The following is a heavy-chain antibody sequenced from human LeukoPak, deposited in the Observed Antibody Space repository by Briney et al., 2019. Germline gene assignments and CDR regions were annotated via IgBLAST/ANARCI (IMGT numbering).Heavy chain of an antibody. CDR1: GYSFISYW. CDR3: ARRGIAVAGTPAEYFQH. V-gene: IGHV5-51*01. D-gene: IGHD6-19*01. CDR2: IYPGDADT. J-gene: IGHJ1*01. Sequence: GESLKISFKGSGYSFISYWIGWVRQMPGKGLEWMGIIYPGDADTRYNPSFQGQVTISADKSFSTAYLQWSSLEASDTAMYYCARRGIAVAGTPAEYFQHWGQAPWSSSPQ.